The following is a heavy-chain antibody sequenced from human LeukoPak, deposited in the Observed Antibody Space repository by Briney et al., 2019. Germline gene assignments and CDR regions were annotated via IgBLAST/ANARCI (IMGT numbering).Heavy chain of an antibody. D-gene: IGHD6-13*01. V-gene: IGHV3-21*01. CDR3: ARDQSAALDY. J-gene: IGHJ4*02. CDR1: GFTFSSYS. Sequence: GGSLRLSCAASGFTFSSYSMNWVRQAPGKGLEWFSSISSSSSYIYYADSVKGRFTISRDNAKNSLYLQMNSLRAEDTAVYYCARDQSAALDYWGQGTLVTVSS. CDR2: ISSSSSYI.